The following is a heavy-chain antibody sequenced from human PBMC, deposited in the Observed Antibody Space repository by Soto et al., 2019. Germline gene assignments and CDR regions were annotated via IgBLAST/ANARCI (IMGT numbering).Heavy chain of an antibody. D-gene: IGHD6-19*01. J-gene: IGHJ3*02. CDR1: SGSISSSNW. CDR2: IYHSGST. Sequence: QVQLQESGPGLVKPSGTLSLTCAVSSGSISSSNWWSWVRQPPGKGLEWIGEIYHSGSTNYNPSLKSRVTISVDKSTNQFSVKLISVTAADKAVYYCAGGITVAGPSRDGFDIWGQGTMVTVSS. CDR3: AGGITVAGPSRDGFDI. V-gene: IGHV4-4*02.